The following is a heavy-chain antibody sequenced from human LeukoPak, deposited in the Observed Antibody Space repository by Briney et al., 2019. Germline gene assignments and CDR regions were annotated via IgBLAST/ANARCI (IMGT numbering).Heavy chain of an antibody. CDR2: INPNSGGT. Sequence: GASVKVSCKASGYTFAGYYMHWVRQAPGQGLEWMGRINPNSGGTNYAQKFQGRVTMTRDTSISTAYMEPSRLRSDDTAVYYCARDPDWNYVVDYWGQGTLVTVSS. J-gene: IGHJ4*02. CDR1: GYTFAGYY. V-gene: IGHV1-2*06. CDR3: ARDPDWNYVVDY. D-gene: IGHD1-7*01.